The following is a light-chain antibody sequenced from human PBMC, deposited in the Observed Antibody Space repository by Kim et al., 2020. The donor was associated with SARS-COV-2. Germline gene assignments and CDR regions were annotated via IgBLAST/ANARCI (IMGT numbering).Light chain of an antibody. V-gene: IGKV3-11*01. CDR2: DAS. Sequence: LSRGEEATPSCRARQRATKYLACYQQKPGQAPRLLIYDASNRATGIPARCSGSGSGTDFTLTISILEPDDFAVYYCQLRNSWPWTFGQGTKVDIK. CDR1: QRATKY. J-gene: IGKJ1*01. CDR3: QLRNSWPWT.